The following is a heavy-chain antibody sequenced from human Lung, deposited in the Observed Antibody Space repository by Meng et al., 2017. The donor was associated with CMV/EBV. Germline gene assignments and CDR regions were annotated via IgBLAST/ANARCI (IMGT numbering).Heavy chain of an antibody. CDR1: GFTFSGSA. D-gene: IGHD2-2*01. V-gene: IGHV3-73*01. Sequence: GGSLRLSCAASGFTFSGSAMHWVRQASGKGLEWVGRIRSKANSYATAYAASVKGRFTISRDDSKNTAYPQMNSLKTEDTAVYYCTRRGEGPAAMINGMDVWXQGNXVTVDS. CDR3: TRRGEGPAAMINGMDV. J-gene: IGHJ6*01. CDR2: IRSKANSYAT.